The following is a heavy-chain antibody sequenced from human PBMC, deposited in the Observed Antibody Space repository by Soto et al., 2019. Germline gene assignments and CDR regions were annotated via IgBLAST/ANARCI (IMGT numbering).Heavy chain of an antibody. CDR1: GFTFSSFS. D-gene: IGHD3-16*01. J-gene: IGHJ4*02. CDR3: VKSEGRGSYPHDF. CDR2: INNIGATT. V-gene: IGHV3-64D*06. Sequence: GGSLRLSCSGSGFTFSSFSMQWVRQAPGKGLEYVSAINNIGATTVYADSVKDRFTISRDNSKNTVYLQMSSLGLEDTAVYYCVKSEGRGSYPHDFWGQGTRVTVSS.